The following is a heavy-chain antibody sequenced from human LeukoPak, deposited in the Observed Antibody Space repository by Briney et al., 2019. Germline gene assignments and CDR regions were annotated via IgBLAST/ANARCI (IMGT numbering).Heavy chain of an antibody. CDR1: GFTFSTYW. V-gene: IGHV3-7*01. J-gene: IGHJ5*02. D-gene: IGHD3-10*01. Sequence: GGSLRLSCAASGFTFSTYWMSWVRQAPGKGLEWVANVKQDGSEKYYVDSVKGRFTISRDNAKNSLYLQMNSLRAGDTAVYYCARGVAHYGSGSYEGDWFDPWGQGTLVTVSS. CDR3: ARGVAHYGSGSYEGDWFDP. CDR2: VKQDGSEK.